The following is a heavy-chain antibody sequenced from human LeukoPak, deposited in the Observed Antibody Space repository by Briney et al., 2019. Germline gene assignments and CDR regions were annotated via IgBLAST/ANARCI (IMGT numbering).Heavy chain of an antibody. CDR3: ARDWYGDYGAFDI. CDR2: IRYDGSNK. CDR1: GFTFSSYG. D-gene: IGHD4-17*01. V-gene: IGHV3-30*02. J-gene: IGHJ3*02. Sequence: PGGSLRLSCAASGFTFSSYGMHWVRQAPGKGLEWVAFIRYDGSNKYYADSVKGRFTISRDNSKNTLYLQMNSLRAEDTAVYYCARDWYGDYGAFDIWGQGTMVTVSS.